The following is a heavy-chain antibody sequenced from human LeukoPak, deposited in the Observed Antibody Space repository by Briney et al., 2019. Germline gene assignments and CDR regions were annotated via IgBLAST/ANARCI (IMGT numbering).Heavy chain of an antibody. Sequence: PGGSPRLSRAASGFTFSNAWMSSVRQAPGEGLEWVGRIKSKTDGGTTDYASPVKGRFTISRDDSKYTLYLQMNSLKTEDTAVYYCTRRYCSGGTCSVDYWGQGTLVTVSS. CDR3: TRRYCSGGTCSVDY. CDR2: IKSKTDGGTT. J-gene: IGHJ4*02. D-gene: IGHD2-15*01. CDR1: GFTFSNAW. V-gene: IGHV3-15*01.